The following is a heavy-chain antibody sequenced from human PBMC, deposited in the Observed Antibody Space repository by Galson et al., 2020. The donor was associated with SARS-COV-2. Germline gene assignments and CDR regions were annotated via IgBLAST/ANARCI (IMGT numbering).Heavy chain of an antibody. CDR3: ARFLEWLFVFDY. Sequence: ASVKVSCKASGYTFTSYAMHWVRQAPGQRLEWMGWINAGNGNTKYSQKFQGRVTITRDTSASTAYMELSSLRSEDTAVYYCARFLEWLFVFDYWGQGTLVTVSS. CDR1: GYTFTSYA. CDR2: INAGNGNT. D-gene: IGHD3-3*01. V-gene: IGHV1-3*01. J-gene: IGHJ4*02.